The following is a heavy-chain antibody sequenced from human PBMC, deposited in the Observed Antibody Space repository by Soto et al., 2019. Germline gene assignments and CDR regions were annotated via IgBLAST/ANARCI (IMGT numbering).Heavy chain of an antibody. J-gene: IGHJ6*02. CDR2: IHHSGSI. D-gene: IGHD2-21*02. CDR1: GDSISSDYYH. V-gene: IGHV4-30-4*08. CDR3: AREDDGGDSLDV. Sequence: QVQLQQSGPGLVKPSQTLSLTCTVSGDSISSDYYHWTWIRQSPGKGLEWIGYIHHSGSILYNPSLKSRVTISVDTSKNQFSLHLTSVTAADTAVYFCAREDDGGDSLDVWGHGTTVTISS.